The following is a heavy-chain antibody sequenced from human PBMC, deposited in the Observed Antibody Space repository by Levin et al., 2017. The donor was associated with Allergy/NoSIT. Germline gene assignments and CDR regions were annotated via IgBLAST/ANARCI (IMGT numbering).Heavy chain of an antibody. CDR3: ARAGTPKPSSSSWSLPFDY. J-gene: IGHJ4*02. Sequence: KPSETLSLRCTVSGGSMSSYYWSWIRQPPGKGLEWIGFFYSTGSSYSNPSLNNRVTMSVDTSKNQFSLNLFSVTTADTAVYYCARAGTPKPSSSSWSLPFDYWGQGALVTVSS. CDR1: GGSMSSYY. D-gene: IGHD6-13*01. CDR2: FYSTGSS. V-gene: IGHV4-59*01.